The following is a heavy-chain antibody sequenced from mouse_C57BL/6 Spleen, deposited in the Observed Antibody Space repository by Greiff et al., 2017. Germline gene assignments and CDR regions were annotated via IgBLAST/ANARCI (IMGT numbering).Heavy chain of an antibody. CDR3: AREDSTSYFDY. CDR2: IYPSDSET. Sequence: VQLQQPGAELVRPGSSVKLSCKASGYTFTSDWMDWVKQRPGQGLEWIGNIYPSDSETHYNQKFKDKATLTVDKSSSTAYMQRSSLTSDNSAVYCCAREDSTSYFDYWGQGTTLTVSS. CDR1: GYTFTSDW. D-gene: IGHD3-3*01. J-gene: IGHJ2*01. V-gene: IGHV1-61*01.